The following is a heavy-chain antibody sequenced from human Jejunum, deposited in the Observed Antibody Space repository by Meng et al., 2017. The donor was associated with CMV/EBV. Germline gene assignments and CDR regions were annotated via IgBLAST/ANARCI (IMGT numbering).Heavy chain of an antibody. D-gene: IGHD1-26*01. CDR1: AGPISGYY. V-gene: IGHV4-4*07. J-gene: IGHJ5*02. CDR2: IYTSGST. CDR3: ARESGSYYWFDP. Sequence: VLLRGPGPGLGRSSETLSLSCFVSAGPISGYYWSWIRQPAGKGLEWIGRIYTSGSTHYNPSLKSRLTMSVDLAKNQISLKLSSVTAADTAVYYCARESGSYYWFDPWGQGTLVTVSS.